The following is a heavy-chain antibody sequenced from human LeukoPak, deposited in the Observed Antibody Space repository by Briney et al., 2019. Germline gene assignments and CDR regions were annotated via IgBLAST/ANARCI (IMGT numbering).Heavy chain of an antibody. CDR3: ARDPTTVVTTPYYFDF. D-gene: IGHD4-23*01. Sequence: SETLSLTCAVHGGSFSGYHWNWIRQSPGKGLEWIGEINDRGHTNYNPSLESRITISVVTSKKQYSLNLSSVTAADTAVYYCARDPTTVVTTPYYFDFWGQGTLVTVSS. J-gene: IGHJ4*02. CDR2: INDRGHT. V-gene: IGHV4-34*01. CDR1: GGSFSGYH.